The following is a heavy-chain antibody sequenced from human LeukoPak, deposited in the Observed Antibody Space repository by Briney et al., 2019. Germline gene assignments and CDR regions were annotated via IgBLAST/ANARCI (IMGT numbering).Heavy chain of an antibody. D-gene: IGHD6-19*01. CDR3: AAIVNSGWYRYFDY. V-gene: IGHV1-18*01. J-gene: IGHJ4*02. CDR1: GYTFTSYG. CDR2: ISAYNGNT. Sequence: SVKVSCKASGYTFTSYGISWVRQAPGQGLEWMGWISAYNGNTNYAQELQGRVTMTTDTSTSTAYMELRSLRSDDTAVYYCAAIVNSGWYRYFDYWGQGTLVTVSS.